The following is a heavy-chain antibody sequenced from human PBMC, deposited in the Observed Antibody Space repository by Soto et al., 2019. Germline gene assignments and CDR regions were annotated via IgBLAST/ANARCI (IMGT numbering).Heavy chain of an antibody. Sequence: GGSLRLSCAASGFTFSSYGMHWVRQAPGKGLEWVAVISYDGSNKYYADSVKGRFTISRDNSKNTLYLQMNSLRAEDTAVYYCAKDARDSSGYYSARDWGRGTLVTVSS. CDR2: ISYDGSNK. CDR3: AKDARDSSGYYSARD. D-gene: IGHD3-22*01. CDR1: GFTFSSYG. V-gene: IGHV3-30*18. J-gene: IGHJ4*02.